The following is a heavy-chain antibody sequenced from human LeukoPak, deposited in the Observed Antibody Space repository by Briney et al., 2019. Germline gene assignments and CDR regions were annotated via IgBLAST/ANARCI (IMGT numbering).Heavy chain of an antibody. Sequence: SGRSLRLSCAASGFTFDDYAMHWVRQAPGKGLEWVSGISWNSDSIDYADSVKGRFTISRDNAKNSLYLQMNSLRAEDTAFYYCAKAEGFFGGYYDHWGQGTLVTVSS. CDR2: ISWNSDSI. J-gene: IGHJ4*02. V-gene: IGHV3-9*01. D-gene: IGHD4-23*01. CDR1: GFTFDDYA. CDR3: AKAEGFFGGYYDH.